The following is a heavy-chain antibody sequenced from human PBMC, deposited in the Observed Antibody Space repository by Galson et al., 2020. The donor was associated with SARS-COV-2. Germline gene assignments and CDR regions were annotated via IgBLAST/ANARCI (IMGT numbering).Heavy chain of an antibody. Sequence: SETLSLTCTVSGGSISSSSYYWGWIRQPPGKGLEWNGSIYYSRSTYYNPSLKSRVTISVDTSKNQFSLKLSSVTAADTAVYYCAAPRDYYVSSCYAPWAFDIWGQGTMVTVSS. CDR2: IYYSRST. CDR1: GGSISSSSYY. D-gene: IGHD3-22*01. J-gene: IGHJ3*02. CDR3: AAPRDYYVSSCYAPWAFDI. V-gene: IGHV4-39*07.